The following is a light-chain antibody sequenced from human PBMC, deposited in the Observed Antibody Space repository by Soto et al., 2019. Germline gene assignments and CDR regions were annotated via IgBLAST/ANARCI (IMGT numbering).Light chain of an antibody. J-gene: IGLJ1*01. CDR1: SSDIGAYNY. CDR2: EVT. CDR3: SSYTSSRTLV. Sequence: QSVLTQPASVSGSPGQSITISCTGTSSDIGAYNYVSWFQQHPGKAPKLIIYEVTYRPSGVSNRLSGSKSGNTASLTISGLQADDEADYYCSSYTSSRTLVFGTGTKVTVL. V-gene: IGLV2-14*01.